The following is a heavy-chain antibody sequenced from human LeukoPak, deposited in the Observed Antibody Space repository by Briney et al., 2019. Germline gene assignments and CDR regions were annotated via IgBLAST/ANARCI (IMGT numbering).Heavy chain of an antibody. CDR1: GFTFSSYG. CDR2: ISYDGSNK. J-gene: IGHJ4*02. V-gene: IGHV3-30*18. Sequence: GGSLRLSCAASGFTFSSYGMHWVRQAPGKGLEWVAVISYDGSNKYYADSVKGRFTISRDNCKNTLYLQMNSLRAEDTAVYYCAKDGREWELNFDYWGQGTLVTVSP. CDR3: AKDGREWELNFDY. D-gene: IGHD1-26*01.